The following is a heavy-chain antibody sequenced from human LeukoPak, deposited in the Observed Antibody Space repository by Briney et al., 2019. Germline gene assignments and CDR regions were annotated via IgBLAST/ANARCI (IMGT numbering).Heavy chain of an antibody. CDR1: GGSISSSSYY. V-gene: IGHV4-39*07. CDR3: AREMQWLENWFDP. J-gene: IGHJ5*02. D-gene: IGHD6-19*01. CDR2: IYYSGST. Sequence: SETLSLTCTVSGGSISSSSYYWGWIRQPPGKGLEWIGSIYYSGSTYYNPSLKSRVTISVDTSKNQFSLKLSSVTAADTAVYYCAREMQWLENWFDPWGQGTLVTVSS.